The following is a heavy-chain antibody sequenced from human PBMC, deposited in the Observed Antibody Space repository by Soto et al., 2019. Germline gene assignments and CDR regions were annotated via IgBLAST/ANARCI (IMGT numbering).Heavy chain of an antibody. CDR2: LRDGPGTI. J-gene: IGHJ5*02. CDR1: GFPFSDYY. D-gene: IGHD3-22*01. CDR3: ARDLHDTSGCYYAYDS. Sequence: QVHLVESGGRLVKPGGSLRLSCAVSGFPFSDYYMTWIRQAPGKGLEWISSLRDGPGTITYADSVKGRFTISRDNAKNSLYLQMNSLTAEDTAIYYCARDLHDTSGCYYAYDSWGQGTLVTVSS. V-gene: IGHV3-11*01.